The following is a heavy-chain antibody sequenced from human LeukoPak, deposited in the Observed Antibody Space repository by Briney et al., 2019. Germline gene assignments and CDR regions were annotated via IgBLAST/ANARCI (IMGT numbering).Heavy chain of an antibody. D-gene: IGHD6-13*01. CDR3: ASVRQLGY. Sequence: GGSLRLSCAASGFTFSNYWMSWVRQAPGKGLEWVANIKQDGSEKYYVDSVKGRFTISRDNDKNSLYLQMNSLRAEDAAVCNCASVRQLGYWGQETLVTVSS. CDR2: IKQDGSEK. V-gene: IGHV3-7*01. J-gene: IGHJ4*02. CDR1: GFTFSNYW.